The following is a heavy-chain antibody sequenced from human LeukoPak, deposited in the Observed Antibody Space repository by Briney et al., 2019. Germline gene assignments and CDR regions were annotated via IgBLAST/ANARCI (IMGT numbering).Heavy chain of an antibody. CDR1: GFTFSSYN. Sequence: GGSLRLSCAASGFTFSSYNMNWVRQAPGKGLEWVSSISSSSSYIYYADSVKGRFTISRDNAKNSLYLQMNSLRAEDTAVYYCARDISGPFIAAARWFHPWGQGTLVTVSS. V-gene: IGHV3-21*01. J-gene: IGHJ5*02. CDR3: ARDISGPFIAAARWFHP. D-gene: IGHD6-13*01. CDR2: ISSSSSYI.